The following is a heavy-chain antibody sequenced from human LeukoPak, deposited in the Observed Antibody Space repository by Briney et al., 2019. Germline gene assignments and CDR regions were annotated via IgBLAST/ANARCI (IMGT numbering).Heavy chain of an antibody. V-gene: IGHV3-7*03. Sequence: GGSLRLSCVASGFTFSHSWMTWVRQAPGKGLEWVGHIKEDGSSQNYADSVKGRFTISRDNAKSSLHLQMNGLRAEDTAVYYCASVHYYGMEVWGQGTTVTVSS. CDR2: IKEDGSSQ. D-gene: IGHD2-8*01. CDR3: ASVHYYGMEV. J-gene: IGHJ6*02. CDR1: GFTFSHSW.